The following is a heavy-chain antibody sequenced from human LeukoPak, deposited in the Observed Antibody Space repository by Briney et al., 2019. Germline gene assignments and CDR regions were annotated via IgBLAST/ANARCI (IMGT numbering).Heavy chain of an antibody. V-gene: IGHV3-30*04. Sequence: GGSLRLSCAASGFTFSSYAMHWVRQAPGKGLEWVAVISYDGSNKYYADSVKGRLTISRDNSKNTLYLQMNSLRAEDTAVYYCARDFGVVVAATYFDHWGQGTLVTVSS. J-gene: IGHJ4*02. CDR2: ISYDGSNK. D-gene: IGHD2-15*01. CDR1: GFTFSSYA. CDR3: ARDFGVVVAATYFDH.